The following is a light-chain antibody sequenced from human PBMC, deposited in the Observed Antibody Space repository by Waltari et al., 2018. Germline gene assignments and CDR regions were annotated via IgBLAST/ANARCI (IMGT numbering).Light chain of an antibody. J-gene: IGKJ1*01. Sequence: ETVITQSPATLPVFQEARSPLSCRASQSIRNDLAWYQHTPGQAPRLLIYGASTSATGIPARFNGSRSGTEFTLTISSLQSEDFAVYFCQQYDNWLGTFGQGTKVEIK. CDR3: QQYDNWLGT. CDR2: GAS. CDR1: QSIRND. V-gene: IGKV3-15*01.